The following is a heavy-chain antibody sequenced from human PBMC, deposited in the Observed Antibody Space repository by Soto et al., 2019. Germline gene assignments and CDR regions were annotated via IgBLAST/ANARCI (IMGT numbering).Heavy chain of an antibody. CDR2: ISSYNGTT. CDR3: PTDPPPYAF. D-gene: IGHD4-17*01. V-gene: IGHV1-18*01. Sequence: RRCVRQAPGQGLEWIGWISSYNGTTNSAQQLQGRVTMTTDTSTSTAYMELRSLTSDVTAVYYFPTDPPPYAFWRQGTLVTVS. J-gene: IGHJ4*02.